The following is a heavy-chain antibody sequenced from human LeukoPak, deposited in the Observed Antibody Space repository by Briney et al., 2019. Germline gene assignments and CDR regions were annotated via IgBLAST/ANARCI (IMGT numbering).Heavy chain of an antibody. J-gene: IGHJ4*02. D-gene: IGHD1-26*01. CDR1: GFTFSSYA. Sequence: GGSLRLSCADSGFTFSSYAMSWVRQAPGKGLEWVSALSGSGGSTYYADSVKGRLTISRDNSKNTLYLQMNSLRAEDTDVYYCAKDRSGSYQGGDIDYWGQGTLVTVSS. CDR3: AKDRSGSYQGGDIDY. CDR2: LSGSGGST. V-gene: IGHV3-23*01.